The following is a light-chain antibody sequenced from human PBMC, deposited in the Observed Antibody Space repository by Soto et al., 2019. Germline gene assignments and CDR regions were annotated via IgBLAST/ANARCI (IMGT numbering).Light chain of an antibody. Sequence: EIVLTQSPGTLSLSPGDRAALSCRASRSVTSTYLAWYQQKVGQAPRLLIYDTSIRAPGIPARFSGSGSGTDFTLTISRLEPEDFAVFYCQQYGSSPLTFGGGTKVEIK. J-gene: IGKJ4*01. V-gene: IGKV3-20*01. CDR3: QQYGSSPLT. CDR1: RSVTSTY. CDR2: DTS.